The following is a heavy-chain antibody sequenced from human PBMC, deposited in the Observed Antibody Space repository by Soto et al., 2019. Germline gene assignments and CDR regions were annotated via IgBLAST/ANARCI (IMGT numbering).Heavy chain of an antibody. V-gene: IGHV3-23*01. CDR3: AKVKAAYKFYDYGDRAFDY. J-gene: IGHJ4*02. D-gene: IGHD4-17*01. CDR2: ISGSGGST. CDR1: GFTFSSYA. Sequence: EVQLLESGGGLVQPGGSLRLSCAASGFTFSSYAMSWVRQAPGKGLEWVSAISGSGGSTYYADSVKGRFTISRDNSKNKLYLTMNRLRAEDTAVYYCAKVKAAYKFYDYGDRAFDYWGQGTLVTVSS.